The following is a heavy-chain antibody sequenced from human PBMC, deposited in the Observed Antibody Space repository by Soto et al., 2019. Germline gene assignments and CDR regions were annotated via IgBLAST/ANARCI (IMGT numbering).Heavy chain of an antibody. CDR3: ARASYSRSWYGY. Sequence: GSLRLSCAASGXTFSSYAMSWVRQAPGKGLEWVSAIIGSGGSTYYADSVKGRFTISRDNSKNTLYLQMNSLRAEDTAVYYCARASYSRSWYGYWGQGTLVTVSS. V-gene: IGHV3-23*01. CDR2: IIGSGGST. J-gene: IGHJ4*02. D-gene: IGHD6-13*01. CDR1: GXTFSSYA.